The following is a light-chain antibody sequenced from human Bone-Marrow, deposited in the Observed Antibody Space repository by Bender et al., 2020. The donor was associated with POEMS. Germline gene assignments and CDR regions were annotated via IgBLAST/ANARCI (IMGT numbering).Light chain of an antibody. J-gene: IGLJ3*02. V-gene: IGLV2-14*03. CDR2: DVS. Sequence: QSALTQPASVSGSPGQSITISCTGTSSDVGGYNYVSWYQQHPGKAPKLIIYDVSNRPSGVSNRFSGSKSGNTASLTISGLQAEDEADYYCSSYTTITTGVFGGWTKLTVL. CDR3: SSYTTITTGV. CDR1: SSDVGGYNY.